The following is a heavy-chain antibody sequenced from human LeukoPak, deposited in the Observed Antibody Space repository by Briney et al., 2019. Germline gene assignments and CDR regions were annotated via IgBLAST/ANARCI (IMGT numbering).Heavy chain of an antibody. CDR2: IKSKTDRGTA. V-gene: IGHV3-15*01. D-gene: IGHD5-18*01. Sequence: TGGSLRLSCAASGFTFTNAWMSWVRQAPGKGLEWVGRIKSKTDRGTADYAAPVKGRFTISRDDSKNTLYLQMNSLKTEDTAVYYCTTLASSGDTLYLDYWGQGTLVTVSS. CDR3: TTLASSGDTLYLDY. CDR1: GFTFTNAW. J-gene: IGHJ4*02.